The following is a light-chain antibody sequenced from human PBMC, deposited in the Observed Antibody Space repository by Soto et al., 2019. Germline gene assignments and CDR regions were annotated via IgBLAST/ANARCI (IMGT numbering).Light chain of an antibody. J-gene: IGKJ1*01. CDR3: QQYNNWPRT. Sequence: EIVMTQSPATLSVSPEERATLSCRASQSVSNNLAWYQQKPGQAPRLLIYGASTRATGIPARFSGSGSGTEFTLTISSLLSEDFAVYYCQQYNNWPRTFGQGTKVEIK. CDR2: GAS. V-gene: IGKV3-15*01. CDR1: QSVSNN.